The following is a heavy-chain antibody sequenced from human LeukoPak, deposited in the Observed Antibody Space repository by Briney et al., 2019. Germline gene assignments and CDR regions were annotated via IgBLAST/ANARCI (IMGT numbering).Heavy chain of an antibody. CDR2: ISWNSGGI. CDR3: AKGYYDILTGYPDY. CDR1: GFTFDDYA. J-gene: IGHJ4*02. Sequence: GGSLRLSCAASGFTFDDYAMHWVRQAPGKGLEWVSGISWNSGGIGYADSVKGRFTISRDNAKNSLYLQMNSLRAEDTALYYCAKGYYDILTGYPDYWGQGTLVTVSS. V-gene: IGHV3-9*01. D-gene: IGHD3-9*01.